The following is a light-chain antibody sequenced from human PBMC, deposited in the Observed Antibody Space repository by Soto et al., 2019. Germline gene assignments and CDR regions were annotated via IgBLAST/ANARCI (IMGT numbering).Light chain of an antibody. J-gene: IGLJ1*01. Sequence: QSVLTQPPSVSGAPGQRVTISCTGSSSNIGAGKDVNWFQQLPGTAPKLLIYADRNRPSGVPDRFSGSKSGSSASLAITGLHVEDEADYYCQSYGTSLSGLDVFGTGTKVTVL. V-gene: IGLV1-40*01. CDR3: QSYGTSLSGLDV. CDR1: SSNIGAGKD. CDR2: ADR.